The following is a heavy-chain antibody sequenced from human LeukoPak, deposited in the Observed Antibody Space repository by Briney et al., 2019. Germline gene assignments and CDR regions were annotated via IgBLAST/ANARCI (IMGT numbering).Heavy chain of an antibody. D-gene: IGHD1-1*01. CDR1: GFTFSTYS. CDR3: ARLRTTGTFDY. Sequence: GGSLRLSCAASGFTFSTYSMNWVRQAPGKGLEWVSSVSSSSSYIYYADSVKGRFTISRDNAKNSLYLQMNSLRAEDTALYYCARLRTTGTFDYWGQGTLVTVSS. V-gene: IGHV3-21*01. J-gene: IGHJ4*02. CDR2: VSSSSSYI.